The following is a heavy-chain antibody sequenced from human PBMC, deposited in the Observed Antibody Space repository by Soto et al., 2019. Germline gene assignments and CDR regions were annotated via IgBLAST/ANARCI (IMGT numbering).Heavy chain of an antibody. CDR1: GFTFSNYA. CDR3: AKDRTTFGVINQYFFDS. Sequence: EVQLLESGGTLVQLGGSLRLSCAASGFTFSNYAMSWVRQAPGKGLEWVSAISSSGRQTYYADSVRGRFTILRDNSKNALYLLMSSLRAGDTAFYYSAKDRTTFGVINQYFFDSWGQGTLVAVSS. V-gene: IGHV3-23*01. CDR2: ISSSGRQT. D-gene: IGHD3-3*01. J-gene: IGHJ4*02.